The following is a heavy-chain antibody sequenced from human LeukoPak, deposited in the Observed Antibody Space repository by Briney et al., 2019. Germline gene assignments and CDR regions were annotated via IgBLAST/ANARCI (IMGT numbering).Heavy chain of an antibody. V-gene: IGHV1-69*13. CDR3: ARRAIAVAGDPDNWFDP. CDR2: IIPIFGTA. D-gene: IGHD6-19*01. J-gene: IGHJ5*02. Sequence: GASVKLSCKASGGTFSSYAISWKRQAPGQGHEWMGDIIPIFGTANYAQKFQGRVTITADESTSTAYLELSSLRSEDTAVYYCARRAIAVAGDPDNWFDPWGQGTLVTVSS. CDR1: GGTFSSYA.